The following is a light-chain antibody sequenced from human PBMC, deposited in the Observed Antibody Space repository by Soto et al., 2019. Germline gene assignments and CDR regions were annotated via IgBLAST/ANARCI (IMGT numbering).Light chain of an antibody. J-gene: IGLJ1*01. CDR3: AAWDDSLNAL. V-gene: IGLV1-44*01. CDR1: SSNIGSNT. CDR2: SNN. Sequence: QLVLTQPPSASGTPGPRVTISCSGSSSNIGSNTVNWYQQLPGTAPKLLIYSNNQRPSGVPDRFSGSKSGTSASLAISGLQSEDEADYYCAAWDDSLNALFGTGTKLTVL.